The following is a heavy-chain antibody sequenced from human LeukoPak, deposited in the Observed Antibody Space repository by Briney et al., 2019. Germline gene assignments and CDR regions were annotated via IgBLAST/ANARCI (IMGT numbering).Heavy chain of an antibody. D-gene: IGHD3/OR15-3a*01. Sequence: PGGSLRLSCSASGFTLSNYWMHWVRQAPGKGLVWVSRINTDGSSTSYADSVKGRFTISRDNAKNTLYLQMNSLRAEDTAVYYCARTGDWLSDYYFDYWGQGTLVTVSP. CDR1: GFTLSNYW. CDR2: INTDGSST. J-gene: IGHJ4*02. V-gene: IGHV3-74*01. CDR3: ARTGDWLSDYYFDY.